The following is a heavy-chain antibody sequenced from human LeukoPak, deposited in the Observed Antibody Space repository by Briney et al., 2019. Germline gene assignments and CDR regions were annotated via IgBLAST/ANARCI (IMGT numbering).Heavy chain of an antibody. D-gene: IGHD2-8*01. Sequence: GGSLRLSCAASGFTFSSYSMNWVRQAPGKGLEWVSSISSSSYIYYADSVKGRFTISRDNSKNTLYLQMNSLRAEDTAVYYCARVMYAATPYYYYYGMDVWGQGTTVTVSS. V-gene: IGHV3-21*01. CDR2: ISSSSYI. CDR3: ARVMYAATPYYYYYGMDV. CDR1: GFTFSSYS. J-gene: IGHJ6*02.